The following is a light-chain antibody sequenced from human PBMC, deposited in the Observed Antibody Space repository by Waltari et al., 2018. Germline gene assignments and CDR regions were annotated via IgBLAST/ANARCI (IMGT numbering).Light chain of an antibody. Sequence: DISMTQSPSSLSPSVGDRVTIPFHASPDISNYLNWYQQKPGKTPKLLIYDASNLETGVPSRFSGSGSGTDITFTISSLQPEDIATYSCQQSFSPPWTFGQGTKVEI. V-gene: IGKV1-33*01. CDR2: DAS. J-gene: IGKJ1*01. CDR3: QQSFSPPWT. CDR1: PDISNY.